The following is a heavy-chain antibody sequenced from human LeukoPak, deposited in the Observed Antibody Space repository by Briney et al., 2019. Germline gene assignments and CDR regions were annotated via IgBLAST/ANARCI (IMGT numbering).Heavy chain of an antibody. Sequence: ESGPTLVKSTQTLTRTCSVSGFSLSVGGMGVGWIRQPPVKAPEWLAVVYWDDEKRYSPSLQARLTITADISKNQVVLTMTNMDPVDTATYYCARLIVGAARVFDSWGQGTLVTVSS. V-gene: IGHV2-5*02. CDR2: VYWDDEK. J-gene: IGHJ4*02. D-gene: IGHD1-26*01. CDR1: GFSLSVGGMG. CDR3: ARLIVGAARVFDS.